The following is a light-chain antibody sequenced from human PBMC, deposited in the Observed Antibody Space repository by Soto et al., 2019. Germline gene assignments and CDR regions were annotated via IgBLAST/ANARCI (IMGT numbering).Light chain of an antibody. Sequence: EILMTQSPATLSVSPGESATLSCRASQSVSSDLAWYQQRPGQPPRLLIYAASARATGIPARFSGSGSGTEFTLTISSLQSEDFALYFCQQYNNWPTFGPGTKVEIK. J-gene: IGKJ1*01. V-gene: IGKV3-15*01. CDR2: AAS. CDR1: QSVSSD. CDR3: QQYNNWPT.